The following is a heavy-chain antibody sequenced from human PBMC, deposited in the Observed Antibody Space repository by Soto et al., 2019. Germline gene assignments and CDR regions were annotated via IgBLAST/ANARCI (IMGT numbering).Heavy chain of an antibody. J-gene: IGHJ6*01. CDR2: INPDSGRT. Sequence: QVQLVQSGPEVGKPGDSVKVSCKASGYTFTGYYLHWVRQAPGQGLEWMGYINPDSGRTRYAQKFQGTVTMTRDTSITTAYLELSSLKYDDSAIFYCALSFSQTNIDVWGQGTTVLVSS. V-gene: IGHV1-2*02. CDR1: GYTFTGYY. CDR3: ALSFSQTNIDV.